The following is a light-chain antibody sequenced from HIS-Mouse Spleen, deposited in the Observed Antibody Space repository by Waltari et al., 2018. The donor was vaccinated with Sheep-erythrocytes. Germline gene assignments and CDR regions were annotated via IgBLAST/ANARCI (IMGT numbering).Light chain of an antibody. J-gene: IGLJ3*02. CDR2: TDS. CDR3: QSADSSGTYRV. CDR1: ALPKQY. V-gene: IGLV3-25*03. Sequence: SYELTQPPSVSVSPGQTARITCSGDALPKQYAYWYQQKPGQAPVLVIYTDSERPSGIPERFSGSSSGTTVTLTISGVQAVDEAAYYCQSADSSGTYRVFGGGTKLTVL.